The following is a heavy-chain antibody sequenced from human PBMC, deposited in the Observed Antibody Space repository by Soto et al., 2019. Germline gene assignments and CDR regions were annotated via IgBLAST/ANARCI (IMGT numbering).Heavy chain of an antibody. D-gene: IGHD6-13*01. CDR1: RFTFSSYS. CDR3: GKETVLTAVEGK. J-gene: IGHJ4*02. V-gene: IGHV3-21*04. Sequence: PGGALSLSCAASRFTFSSYSMNWVRQAPGKGLEWVSSISSSSSYIYYADSVKGRFTISRDNSRNTLYLQMNSLKADDTAVYYCGKETVLTAVEGKWGQGTLVAVAS. CDR2: ISSSSSYI.